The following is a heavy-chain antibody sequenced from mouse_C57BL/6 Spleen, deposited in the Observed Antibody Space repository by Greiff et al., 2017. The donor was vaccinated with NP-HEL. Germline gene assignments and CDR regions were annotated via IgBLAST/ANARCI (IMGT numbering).Heavy chain of an antibody. Sequence: EVQLVESGPGLVKPSQSLSLTCSVTGYSITSGYYWNWIRQFPGNKLEWMGYISYDGSNNYNPSLKNRISITLDTSKNQFFLKLNSVTTEDTATYYCARADGGYAMDYWGQGTSVTVSS. CDR1: GYSITSGYY. CDR3: ARADGGYAMDY. V-gene: IGHV3-6*01. J-gene: IGHJ4*01. CDR2: ISYDGSN. D-gene: IGHD1-2*01.